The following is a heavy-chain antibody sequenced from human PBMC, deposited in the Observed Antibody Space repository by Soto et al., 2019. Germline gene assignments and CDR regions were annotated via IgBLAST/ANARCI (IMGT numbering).Heavy chain of an antibody. J-gene: IGHJ6*02. V-gene: IGHV3-23*01. CDR3: AKDRGGVHGYFYPAMDV. Sequence: GGSLRLSCTASEFTFSSYAITWVRQAPGKGLEWVSNISASGDTTYYADSVKGRFAISRDNSKNTLYLQMSSLTVEDTAVYYCAKDRGGVHGYFYPAMDVWGQGTTVTVSS. CDR2: ISASGDTT. D-gene: IGHD3-16*01. CDR1: EFTFSSYA.